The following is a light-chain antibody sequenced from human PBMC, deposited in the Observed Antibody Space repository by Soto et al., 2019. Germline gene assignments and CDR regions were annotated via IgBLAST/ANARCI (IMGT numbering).Light chain of an antibody. CDR3: QSYDSRLSGVV. CDR1: SSDVGGYNH. CDR2: EVR. J-gene: IGLJ2*01. Sequence: QSVLTQPASVSGSPGQSITISCTGTSSDVGGYNHVSWYQQHPGKAPKLIIYEVRNRPSGVSNRLSGSKSGTSASLAITGLQAEDEADYYCQSYDSRLSGVVFGGGTKVTVL. V-gene: IGLV2-14*01.